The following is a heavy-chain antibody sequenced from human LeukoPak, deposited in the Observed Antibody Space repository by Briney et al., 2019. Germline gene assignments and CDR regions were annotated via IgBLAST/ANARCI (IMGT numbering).Heavy chain of an antibody. V-gene: IGHV4-59*08. D-gene: IGHD2/OR15-2a*01. CDR2: IRYTGST. CDR3: AGHHPRNTVDF. J-gene: IGHJ4*02. CDR1: GGSITGYY. Sequence: SETLSLTCTVSGGSITGYYWTWIRQAPGKRPEWLAYIRYTGSTTYNPSLKSRFTISVDTSKNQFSLTVTSVTAADTAVYYCAGHHPRNTVDFWGQGTLVTVSS.